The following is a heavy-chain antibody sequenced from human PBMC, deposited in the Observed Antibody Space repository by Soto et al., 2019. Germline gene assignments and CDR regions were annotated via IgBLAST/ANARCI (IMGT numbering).Heavy chain of an antibody. J-gene: IGHJ5*02. V-gene: IGHV5-10-1*01. D-gene: IGHD2-21*02. CDR3: VRYCGFDP. Sequence: GESLKISCQGSGYSFRTYWISWVRQMPGKGLEWIGRIDPSDSYTNYSPSFQGHVTISADKSNSTVYLQWSSLQDSDTAMYYCVRYCGFDPWGQGTLVTVSS. CDR1: GYSFRTYW. CDR2: IDPSDSYT.